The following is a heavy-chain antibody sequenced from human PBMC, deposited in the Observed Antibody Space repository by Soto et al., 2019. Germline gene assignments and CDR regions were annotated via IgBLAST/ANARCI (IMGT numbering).Heavy chain of an antibody. J-gene: IGHJ6*03. CDR2: ISGSGGST. CDR1: GFTFSSYA. Sequence: GGSLRLSCAASGFTFSSYAMSWVRQAPGKGLEWVSAISGSGGSTYYADSVKGRFTISRDNSKNTLYLQMNSLRAEDTAVYYCAKDVGEGDYVDYYYYMDVWGKGTTVTVSS. D-gene: IGHD4-17*01. V-gene: IGHV3-23*01. CDR3: AKDVGEGDYVDYYYYMDV.